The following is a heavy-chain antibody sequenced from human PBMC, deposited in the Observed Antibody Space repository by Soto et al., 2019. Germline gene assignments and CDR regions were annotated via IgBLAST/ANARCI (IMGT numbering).Heavy chain of an antibody. Sequence: ASVKVSCKVSGYTLTELSMHWVRQAPGKGLEWMGGFDPEDGETIYAQKNQGRVTMTEDTSTDTAYMELSSLRSEDTAEYYCATGLGPNYYDYVWGSYRAGFGYWGQGTLVTVSS. V-gene: IGHV1-24*01. J-gene: IGHJ4*02. CDR2: FDPEDGET. CDR3: ATGLGPNYYDYVWGSYRAGFGY. D-gene: IGHD3-16*02. CDR1: GYTLTELS.